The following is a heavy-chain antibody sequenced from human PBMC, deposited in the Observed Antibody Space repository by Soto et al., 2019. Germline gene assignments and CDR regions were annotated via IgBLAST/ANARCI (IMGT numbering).Heavy chain of an antibody. CDR1: GFSLSTTAMG. D-gene: IGHD3-16*01. J-gene: IGHJ4*02. V-gene: IGHV2-5*02. Sequence: QITLKESGPPLVKPPQTLTLTCTFSGFSLSTTAMGVGWIRQPPGKALEWLALIYWDDDKRYSPSLKSRLTITKDTSKTQVVLTMTNMDPVDTATYYCARVRFLADWGDFDYWGQGTLVTVSS. CDR3: ARVRFLADWGDFDY. CDR2: IYWDDDK.